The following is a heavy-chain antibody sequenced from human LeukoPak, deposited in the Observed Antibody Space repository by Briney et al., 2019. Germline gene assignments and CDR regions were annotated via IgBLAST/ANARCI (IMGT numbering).Heavy chain of an antibody. CDR2: IYYSGST. Sequence: SETLSLTCTVSGGTISSYYWRWIRQPPGKGLEWIGYIYYSGSTNYNPSLKSRVTISVDTSKNQFSLKLSSVTAADTAVYYCARGSGSYGSDYYYGMDVWGQGTTVIVSS. CDR1: GGTISSYY. D-gene: IGHD1-26*01. CDR3: ARGSGSYGSDYYYGMDV. J-gene: IGHJ6*02. V-gene: IGHV4-59*08.